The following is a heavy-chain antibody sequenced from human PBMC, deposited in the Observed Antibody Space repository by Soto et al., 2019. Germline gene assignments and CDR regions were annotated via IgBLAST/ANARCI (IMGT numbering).Heavy chain of an antibody. CDR2: ISGSGGST. Sequence: GGSLRLSCAASGFTFSSYALSWVRQAPGKGLEWVSAISGSGGSTYYADSVKGRFTISRDNSKNTLYLQMNSLRAEDTAVYYCAKARAQYYDFWRGDPLAYWGQGTLVTGSS. V-gene: IGHV3-23*01. CDR3: AKARAQYYDFWRGDPLAY. J-gene: IGHJ4*02. D-gene: IGHD3-3*01. CDR1: GFTFSSYA.